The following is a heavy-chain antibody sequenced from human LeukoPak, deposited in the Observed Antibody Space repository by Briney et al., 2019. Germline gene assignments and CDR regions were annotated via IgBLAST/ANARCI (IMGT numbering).Heavy chain of an antibody. V-gene: IGHV3-7*01. Sequence: GGSLRLSCAASGFTFSSYWMSWVRQAPGKGREWLANIKQDGSEKYYVDSVKGRFTISRDNAKNSLYLQMNSLRAEDTAVYYCARALLYDFWSGDDWFDPWGQGTLVTVSS. CDR1: GFTFSSYW. D-gene: IGHD3-3*01. J-gene: IGHJ5*02. CDR2: IKQDGSEK. CDR3: ARALLYDFWSGDDWFDP.